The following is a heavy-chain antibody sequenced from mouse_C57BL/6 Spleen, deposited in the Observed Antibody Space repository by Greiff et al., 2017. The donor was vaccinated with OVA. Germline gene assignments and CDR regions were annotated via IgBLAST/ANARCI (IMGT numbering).Heavy chain of an antibody. Sequence: QVQLQQPGTELVKPGASVKLSCKASGYTFTSYWMHWVKQRPGQGLEWIGNINPSNGGTNYNEKFKSKATLTVDKSSSTAYMQLSSLTCEDSAVYDCARRGAYDYDEAWFAYWGQGTLVTVSA. CDR3: ARRGAYDYDEAWFAY. CDR2: INPSNGGT. V-gene: IGHV1-53*01. CDR1: GYTFTSYW. J-gene: IGHJ3*01. D-gene: IGHD2-4*01.